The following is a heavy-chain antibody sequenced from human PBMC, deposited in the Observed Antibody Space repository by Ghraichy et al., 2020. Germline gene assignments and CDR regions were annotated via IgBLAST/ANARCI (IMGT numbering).Heavy chain of an antibody. V-gene: IGHV1-69*04. CDR1: GGTLNSYV. CDR2: IIPILGFT. D-gene: IGHD2-21*02. CDR3: AKVMSSVTYPDHYGMDV. Sequence: SVKVSCKASGGTLNSYVITWVRQAPGQGLEWMGRIIPILGFTTYAQKFQGRVAFTADRSTSTGFMELTSLRSEDTAIYYCAKVMSSVTYPDHYGMDVWGQGTTVTVSS. J-gene: IGHJ6*02.